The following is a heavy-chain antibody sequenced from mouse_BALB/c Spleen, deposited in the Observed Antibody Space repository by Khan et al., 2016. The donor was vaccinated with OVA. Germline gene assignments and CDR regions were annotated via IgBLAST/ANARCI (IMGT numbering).Heavy chain of an antibody. CDR2: ISSDGDST. V-gene: IGHV5-6*01. CDR1: GFTFSPYS. D-gene: IGHD4-1*01. CDR3: ATHLTGSLAY. Sequence: EVELVESGGDLVKSGGSLKLSCAASGFTFSPYSMSWVRQTPDKRLEWVATISSDGDSTYYPDSVKGRFNISRDNAKNTLYLQMSSLKSEDTAIYYCATHLTGSLAYWGQGTLVTVSA. J-gene: IGHJ3*01.